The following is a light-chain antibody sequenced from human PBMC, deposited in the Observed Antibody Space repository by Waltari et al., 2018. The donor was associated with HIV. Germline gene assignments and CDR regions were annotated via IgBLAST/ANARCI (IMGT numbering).Light chain of an antibody. CDR2: EAS. CDR1: TSDSYTSNNQNY. V-gene: IGKV4-1*01. J-gene: IGKJ4*01. Sequence: ILITQSPDPLAVSPGERANLNCTSSTSDSYTSNNQNYLAWYQQKPGKAPKVLIYEASNRESGVPDRFSGSGSGTDFTLTITSLQAEDMAVYYCQQYYTTPLTFGGGTKVEIK. CDR3: QQYYTTPLT.